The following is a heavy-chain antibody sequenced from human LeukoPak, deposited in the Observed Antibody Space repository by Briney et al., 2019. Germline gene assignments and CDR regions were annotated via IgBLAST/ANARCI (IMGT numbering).Heavy chain of an antibody. CDR2: IYTSGST. J-gene: IGHJ5*02. V-gene: IGHV4-4*07. CDR1: GGSINSYY. CDR3: ASALGGQAVAGTSNWFDP. Sequence: SQTLSLTCTVSGGSINSYYWSWIRQPAGKGLEWIGRIYTSGSTNYNPSLKSRVTMSVDTSKNQFSLKLSSVTAVDTAVYYCASALGGQAVAGTSNWFDPWGQGTLVTVSS. D-gene: IGHD6-19*01.